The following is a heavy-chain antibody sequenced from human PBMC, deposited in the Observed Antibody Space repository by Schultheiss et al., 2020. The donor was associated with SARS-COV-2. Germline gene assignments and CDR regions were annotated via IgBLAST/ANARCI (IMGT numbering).Heavy chain of an antibody. J-gene: IGHJ4*02. D-gene: IGHD1-26*01. CDR1: GFTFSSYG. V-gene: IGHV3-21*01. Sequence: GGSLRLSCAASGFTFSSYGMHWVRQAPGKGLEWVSSINPSTGYIFYADSVKGRFTISRDNAKNSLYLQMNSLRAEDTALYFCAKDRAPYYSWNYMQQWGQGAQVTVSS. CDR2: INPSTGYI. CDR3: AKDRAPYYSWNYMQQ.